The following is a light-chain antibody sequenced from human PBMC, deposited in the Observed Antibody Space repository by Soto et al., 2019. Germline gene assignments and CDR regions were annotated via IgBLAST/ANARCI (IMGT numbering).Light chain of an antibody. Sequence: DVQLTQAPSSLSASVGDTVTITCRASQDVSESLNWYHQKPGEAPKVLIYDASKLKSGVPSRFSGSGSGARFSLTISNLQPEDIGTYFCQQFDSLPPLTFGGGTTVAIK. CDR3: QQFDSLPPLT. CDR2: DAS. J-gene: IGKJ4*01. V-gene: IGKV1-33*01. CDR1: QDVSES.